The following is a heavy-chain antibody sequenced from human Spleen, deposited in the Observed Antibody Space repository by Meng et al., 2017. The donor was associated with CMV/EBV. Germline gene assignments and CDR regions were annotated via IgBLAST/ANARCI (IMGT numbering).Heavy chain of an antibody. CDR1: GFTFSNAW. V-gene: IGHV3-15*01. D-gene: IGHD6-19*01. J-gene: IGHJ4*02. CDR3: TTITIAVAGKGGDFDY. Sequence: GESLKISCAASGFTFSNAWMSWDRQAPGKGLEWVGRIKSKTDGGTTDYAAPVKGRFTISRDDSKNTLYLQMNSLKTEDTAVYYCTTITIAVAGKGGDFDYWGQGTLVTVSS. CDR2: IKSKTDGGTT.